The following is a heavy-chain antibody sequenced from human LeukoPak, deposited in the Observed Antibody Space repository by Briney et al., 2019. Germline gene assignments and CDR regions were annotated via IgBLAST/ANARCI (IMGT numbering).Heavy chain of an antibody. CDR2: ISVYNGNT. CDR3: ARDRREAAAGKRFDY. Sequence: ASVKFSCKACGYTFTNYGISWVRKAPGQGIEWMGWISVYNGNTNYAQKLQGRVTMTTDTSTSTAYMELRSLKSDDTAVYYCARDRREAAAGKRFDYWGRGTLVTVSS. D-gene: IGHD6-13*01. CDR1: GYTFTNYG. J-gene: IGHJ4*02. V-gene: IGHV1-18*01.